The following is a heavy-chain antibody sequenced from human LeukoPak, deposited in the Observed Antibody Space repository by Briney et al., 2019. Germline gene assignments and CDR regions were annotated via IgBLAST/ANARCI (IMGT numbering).Heavy chain of an antibody. CDR2: IYYSGST. CDR1: GGSISSSSYY. J-gene: IGHJ4*02. D-gene: IGHD3-16*02. CDR3: ARGAPAPDYVWGSYRYEFDY. Sequence: SETLSLTCTVSGGSISSSSYYWGWIRQPPGKGLEWIGSIYYSGSTYYNPSLKSRVTISVDTSKNQFSLKLRSVTAADTAVYYCARGAPAPDYVWGSYRYEFDYWGQGTLVTVSS. V-gene: IGHV4-39*01.